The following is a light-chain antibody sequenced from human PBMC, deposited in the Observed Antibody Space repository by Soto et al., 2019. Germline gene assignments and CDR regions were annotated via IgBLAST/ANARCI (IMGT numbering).Light chain of an antibody. J-gene: IGKJ1*01. CDR3: LQVYSFPRT. CDR1: QNINNY. V-gene: IGKV1-39*01. Sequence: DIQMTQSASSLSAAVGDGVTITCQASQNINNYLNWFQQKPGKAPQYLIQAASILQSGVPSRFSGSGSGTEFILTINNLQPEYFASYFCLQVYSFPRTFGLGTKVDIK. CDR2: AAS.